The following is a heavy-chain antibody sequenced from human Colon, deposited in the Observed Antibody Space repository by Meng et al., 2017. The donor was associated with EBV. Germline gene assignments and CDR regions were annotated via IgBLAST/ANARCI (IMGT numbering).Heavy chain of an antibody. V-gene: IGHV4-30-4*01. Sequence: QWRQQGSGPGLVKPSQTLALTCTASGGSINSGDYYWSWSRQPPGKGLEWIGYIYYTGSTYYNPSLKSRVTISMDTSKNQFSLRLSSVTAADTAVYYCARNYYFDYWGQGTLVTVSS. CDR2: IYYTGST. CDR3: ARNYYFDY. CDR1: GGSINSGDYY. J-gene: IGHJ4*02.